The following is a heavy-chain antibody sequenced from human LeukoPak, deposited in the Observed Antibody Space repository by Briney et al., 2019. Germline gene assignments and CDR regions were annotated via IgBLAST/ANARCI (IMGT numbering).Heavy chain of an antibody. CDR1: GFTFGDYA. CDR3: TRDPEVGGYYDSSGYC. CDR2: IRSKAYGGTT. V-gene: IGHV3-49*03. J-gene: IGHJ4*02. Sequence: GGSLRLSCTASGFTFGDYAMSWFRRAPGKGLEWVGFIRSKAYGGTTEYAASVKGRFTISRDDSKSIAYLQMNSLKTEDTAVYYCTRDPEVGGYYDSSGYCWGQGTLVTVSS. D-gene: IGHD3-22*01.